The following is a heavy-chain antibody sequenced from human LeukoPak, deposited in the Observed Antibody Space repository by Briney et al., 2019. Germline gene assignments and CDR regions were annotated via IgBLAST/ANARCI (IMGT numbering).Heavy chain of an antibody. J-gene: IGHJ3*02. CDR3: ATDPEASAAFDI. Sequence: ASVKVSCKVSGYTLTELSMHWVRQAPGKGLEWMGGFDPEGGETIYAQKFQGRVTMTEDTSTDTAYMELSSLRSEDTAVYYCATDPEASAAFDIWGQGTMVTVSS. CDR1: GYTLTELS. CDR2: FDPEGGET. V-gene: IGHV1-24*01.